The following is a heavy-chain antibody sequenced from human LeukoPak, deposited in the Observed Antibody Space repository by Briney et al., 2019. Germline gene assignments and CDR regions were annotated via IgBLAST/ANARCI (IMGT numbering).Heavy chain of an antibody. CDR1: GFTFSSYA. V-gene: IGHV3-23*01. J-gene: IGHJ4*02. D-gene: IGHD3-22*01. CDR3: AKVKSPYYYDSSGYYYDY. CDR2: ISGSGGST. Sequence: GGSLRLSCAASGFTFSSYAISWVRQAPGKGLEWVSAISGSGGSTYYADSVKGRFTISRDNSKNTLYLQMNSLRAEDTAVYYCAKVKSPYYYDSSGYYYDYWGQGTLVTVSS.